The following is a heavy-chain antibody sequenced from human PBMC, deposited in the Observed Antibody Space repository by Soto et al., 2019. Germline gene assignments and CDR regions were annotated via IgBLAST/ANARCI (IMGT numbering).Heavy chain of an antibody. D-gene: IGHD6-19*01. V-gene: IGHV3-30*03. CDR1: GFTFSSYG. Sequence: QVQLVESGGGVVQPGRSLRLSCAASGFTFSSYGMHWVRQAPGKGLEWVAVRSYDGSNKHYADSVKGRFTISRDNSKNTLYLQMNSLRAEDTAVYYCATYSSGWYLTYYFDYWGQGTLVTVSS. CDR3: ATYSSGWYLTYYFDY. J-gene: IGHJ4*02. CDR2: RSYDGSNK.